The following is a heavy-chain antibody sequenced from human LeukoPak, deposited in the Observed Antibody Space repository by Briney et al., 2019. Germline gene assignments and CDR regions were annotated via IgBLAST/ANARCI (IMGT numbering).Heavy chain of an antibody. D-gene: IGHD5-18*01. CDR2: IYSGGST. Sequence: PGGSLRLSCAASGFTVSSNYMSWVRQAPGKGLEWVSVIYSGGSTYYADSVKGRFTISRDNSKNTLYLQMNSLRAEDTAVYYCARDLGGYSYGYGLWGQGTLVTVSS. V-gene: IGHV3-53*01. J-gene: IGHJ4*02. CDR1: GFTVSSNY. CDR3: ARDLGGYSYGYGL.